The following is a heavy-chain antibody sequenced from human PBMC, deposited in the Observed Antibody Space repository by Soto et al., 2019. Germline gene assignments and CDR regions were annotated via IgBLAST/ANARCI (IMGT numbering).Heavy chain of an antibody. CDR2: IWYDGSNK. J-gene: IGHJ5*02. V-gene: IGHV3-33*01. CDR3: ARELTTVVPAANWFDP. CDR1: GFTFSSYG. Sequence: PGGSLRLSCAASGFTFSSYGMHWVRQAPGKGLEWVAVIWYDGSNKYYADSVKGRFTISRDNSKNTLYLQMNSLRAEDTAVYYCARELTTVVPAANWFDPWGQGNLVTVSS. D-gene: IGHD4-17*01.